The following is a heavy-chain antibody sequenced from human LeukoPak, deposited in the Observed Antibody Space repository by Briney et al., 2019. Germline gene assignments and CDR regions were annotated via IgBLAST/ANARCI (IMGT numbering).Heavy chain of an antibody. D-gene: IGHD5-24*01. Sequence: GEPLKISCKGSGYSFTTYWIAWVRQMPGEGLEWMGIIYLGDSETRYSPSFQGQVTISADKSITTAYLQWGSLKASDTAMYYCTRSPRDGYHDSFDIWGQGTMVTVFS. CDR3: TRSPRDGYHDSFDI. V-gene: IGHV5-51*01. J-gene: IGHJ3*02. CDR1: GYSFTTYW. CDR2: IYLGDSET.